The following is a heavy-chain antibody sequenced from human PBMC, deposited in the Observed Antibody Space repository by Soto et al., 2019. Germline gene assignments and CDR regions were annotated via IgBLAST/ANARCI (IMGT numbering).Heavy chain of an antibody. CDR2: IYHSGST. V-gene: IGHV4-34*01. CDR3: ASFSRAYVGMDV. Sequence: SETLSLTCAVYGGSFSGYYRSWIRQPPGKGLEWIGEIYHSGSTNYNPSLKSRVTISVDKSKNQFSLKLSSVTAADTAVYYCASFSRAYVGMDVWGQGTTVTVSS. D-gene: IGHD3-16*01. CDR1: GGSFSGYY. J-gene: IGHJ6*02.